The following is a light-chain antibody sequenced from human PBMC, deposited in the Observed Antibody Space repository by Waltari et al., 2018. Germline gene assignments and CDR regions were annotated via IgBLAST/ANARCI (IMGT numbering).Light chain of an antibody. CDR1: SSDVGGYNY. V-gene: IGLV2-14*01. Sequence: QSALTQPASVSGSPGQSITISCTGTSSDVGGYNYASWYQQHPGKAPKLMIYEVSNRPSGVSNRCSGSKSGNTASLTISGLQAGDEADYYCSSYTSSSTVVFGGGTKLTVL. CDR2: EVS. CDR3: SSYTSSSTVV. J-gene: IGLJ2*01.